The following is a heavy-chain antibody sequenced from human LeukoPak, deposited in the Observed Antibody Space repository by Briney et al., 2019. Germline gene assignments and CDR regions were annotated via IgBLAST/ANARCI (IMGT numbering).Heavy chain of an antibody. V-gene: IGHV1-69*05. CDR1: GGTFTSYA. CDR2: IIPIFGTA. J-gene: IGHJ4*02. Sequence: SVKVSCKASGGTFTSYAMSWVRQAPGQGLEWMGRIIPIFGTANYAQKFQGRVTITTDESTSTAYMELSSLRSEDTAVYYCARETHYYDSSGYRPIDYWGQGTLVTVSS. D-gene: IGHD3-22*01. CDR3: ARETHYYDSSGYRPIDY.